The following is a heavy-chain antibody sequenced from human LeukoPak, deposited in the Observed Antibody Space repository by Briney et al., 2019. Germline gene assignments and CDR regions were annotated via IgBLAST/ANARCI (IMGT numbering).Heavy chain of an antibody. CDR3: ARDDSGSYDHDAFDI. CDR2: ISAYNGNT. V-gene: IGHV1-18*01. CDR1: GYTFTSYG. J-gene: IGHJ3*02. D-gene: IGHD1-26*01. Sequence: GASVKVSCKASGYTFTSYGISWVRQAPGQGLEWMGWISAYNGNTNYAQKLQGRVTTTTDTSTSTAYMELRSLRSDDTAVYYCARDDSGSYDHDAFDIWGQGTMVTVSS.